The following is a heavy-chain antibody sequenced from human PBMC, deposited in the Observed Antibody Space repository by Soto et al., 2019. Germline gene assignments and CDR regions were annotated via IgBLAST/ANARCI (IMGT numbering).Heavy chain of an antibody. CDR1: GFTFSSYW. D-gene: IGHD2-2*01. V-gene: IGHV3-7*01. Sequence: GGSLRLSCAASGFTFSSYWMSWVRQAPGKGLEWVANIKQDGSEKYYVDSVKGRFTISRDNAKNSLYLQMNSLRAEDTAVYYCARDVSVVVPAAMAWGQGTLVTVSS. CDR2: IKQDGSEK. J-gene: IGHJ4*02. CDR3: ARDVSVVVPAAMA.